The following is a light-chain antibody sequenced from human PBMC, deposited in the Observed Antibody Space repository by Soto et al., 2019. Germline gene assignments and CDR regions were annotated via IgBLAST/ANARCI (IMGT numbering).Light chain of an antibody. CDR2: EVS. V-gene: IGLV2-14*01. Sequence: QSALTQPASVSGSPGQSITISCTGTSSDVGGYNYVSWCQQHPGKAPKLMIYEVSNRPSGVSNRFSGSKSDNTASLTISGLQAEDEADYYCSSYTSSSTLVVFGGGTKLTVL. CDR1: SSDVGGYNY. J-gene: IGLJ2*01. CDR3: SSYTSSSTLVV.